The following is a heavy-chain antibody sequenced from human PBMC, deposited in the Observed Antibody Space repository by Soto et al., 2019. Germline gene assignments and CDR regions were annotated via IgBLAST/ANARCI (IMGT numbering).Heavy chain of an antibody. D-gene: IGHD4-17*01. V-gene: IGHV3-23*01. J-gene: IGHJ4*02. CDR2: ISSTGSTT. Sequence: EVQLLESGGGLVQPGGSLRLSCAASGFTFSNYAMTWVRQAPGKGPEWVSVISSTGSTTYYADSVKGRFTISRDNSKNTLHLQMNSLRAEDTAVYYCAKDLKTSVVRAYDYWGQGTLVTVSS. CDR3: AKDLKTSVVRAYDY. CDR1: GFTFSNYA.